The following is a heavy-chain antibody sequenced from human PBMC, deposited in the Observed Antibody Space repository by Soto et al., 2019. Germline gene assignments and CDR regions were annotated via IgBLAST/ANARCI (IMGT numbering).Heavy chain of an antibody. CDR1: GYTFTRYG. D-gene: IGHD3-16*01. Sequence: ASVKVSCKASGYTFTRYGISWVRQAPGQGLEWMGWISGYNGDTNYAQKLQGRVTMTTDTSTRTTYMELRSLKSDDTAVYYCARGGYYDNTWGKLSHYGLDVWGQGTSVTVSS. CDR3: ARGGYYDNTWGKLSHYGLDV. V-gene: IGHV1-18*01. J-gene: IGHJ6*02. CDR2: ISGYNGDT.